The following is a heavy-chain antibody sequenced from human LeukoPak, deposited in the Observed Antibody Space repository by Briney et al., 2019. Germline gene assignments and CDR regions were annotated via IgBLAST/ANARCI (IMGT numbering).Heavy chain of an antibody. D-gene: IGHD2-15*01. J-gene: IGHJ3*02. CDR3: AREQGYCSGGSCYTEVDAFDI. V-gene: IGHV3-33*08. CDR1: GFTFSSYG. Sequence: GGSLSLSCAASGFTFSSYGMHWVRQAPGKGLEWVAVIWYDGSNKYYADSVKGRFTIYRDNSKNTLYLQMNSLRADDTAVYYCAREQGYCSGGSCYTEVDAFDIWGQGTIVTVSS. CDR2: IWYDGSNK.